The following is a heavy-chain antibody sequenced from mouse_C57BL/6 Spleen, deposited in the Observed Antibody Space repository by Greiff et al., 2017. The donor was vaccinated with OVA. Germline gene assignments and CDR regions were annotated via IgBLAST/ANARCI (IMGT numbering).Heavy chain of an antibody. Sequence: QVQLQQPGAELVKPGASVKMSCKASGYTFTSYWITWVKQRPGQGLEWIGDIYPGSGSTNYNEKFKSKATLTVDTSSSTAYMQLSSLTSEDSAVYYGAREVVATDYYAMDYWGQGTSVTVSS. CDR3: AREVVATDYYAMDY. CDR1: GYTFTSYW. J-gene: IGHJ4*01. D-gene: IGHD1-1*01. CDR2: IYPGSGST. V-gene: IGHV1-55*01.